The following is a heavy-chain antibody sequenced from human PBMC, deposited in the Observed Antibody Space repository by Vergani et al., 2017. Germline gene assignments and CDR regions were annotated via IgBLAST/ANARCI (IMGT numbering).Heavy chain of an antibody. CDR1: GDSVTSNSAA. V-gene: IGHV6-1*01. CDR2: TYNRSKWYN. D-gene: IGHD7-27*01. CDR3: ARDRCNWGYYYYYYMDV. Sequence: QVQLQQSGPGLVKPSQTLSLTCAISGDSVTSNSAAWNWIRQSPSRGLEWLGRTYNRSKWYNDYAVSGKSRITIKPDTCKNQFSLKLNSVTPEDTAVYYCARDRCNWGYYYYYYMDVWGKGTTVTVSS. J-gene: IGHJ6*03.